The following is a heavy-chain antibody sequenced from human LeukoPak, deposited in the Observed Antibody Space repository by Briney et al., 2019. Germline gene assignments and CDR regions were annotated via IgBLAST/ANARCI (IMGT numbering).Heavy chain of an antibody. V-gene: IGHV1-8*01. Sequence: ASVKVSCKASRFTFTSYDLNWVRQAPGQGLEWMGWMNPTSGNTGYAQKFQGRVTMTRNTSISTAYMELSSLRSEDTAVYYCARAPRKTCSSTSCSRGGWFDPWGQGTLVTVSS. J-gene: IGHJ5*02. CDR1: RFTFTSYD. CDR2: MNPTSGNT. CDR3: ARAPRKTCSSTSCSRGGWFDP. D-gene: IGHD2-2*01.